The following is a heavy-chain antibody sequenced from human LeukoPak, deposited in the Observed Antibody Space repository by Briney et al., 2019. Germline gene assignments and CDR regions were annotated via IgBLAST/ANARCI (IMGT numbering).Heavy chain of an antibody. Sequence: SETLSLTCTVSGGSISSGSYYWSWIRQPAGKGLEWIGRISTSGSTKYNFSLKSRVTISVDTSKNQFSLKLRSTTAADTAVYYCARAFGLYYDNSGYRFDYWGQGTLVTVSS. J-gene: IGHJ4*02. CDR1: GGSISSGSYY. D-gene: IGHD3-22*01. CDR2: ISTSGST. V-gene: IGHV4-61*02. CDR3: ARAFGLYYDNSGYRFDY.